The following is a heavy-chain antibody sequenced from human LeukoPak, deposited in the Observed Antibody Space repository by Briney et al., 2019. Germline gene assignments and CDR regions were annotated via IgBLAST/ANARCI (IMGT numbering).Heavy chain of an antibody. J-gene: IGHJ5*02. Sequence: TSETLSLTCAVSGYSISSGYYWGWIRHPPVKGLEWIGSIYHSGSTYYNPSLKSRVTISVDTSKNQFSLKLSSVTAADTAVYYCAKPSSWFHWFDPWGQGTLVTVSS. D-gene: IGHD6-13*01. CDR3: AKPSSWFHWFDP. CDR2: IYHSGST. V-gene: IGHV4-38-2*01. CDR1: GYSISSGYY.